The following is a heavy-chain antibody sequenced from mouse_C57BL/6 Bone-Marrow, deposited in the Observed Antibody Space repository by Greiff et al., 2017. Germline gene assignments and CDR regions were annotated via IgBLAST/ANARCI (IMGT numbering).Heavy chain of an antibody. V-gene: IGHV5-2*03. CDR2: INSDGGRT. D-gene: IGHD1-1*01. CDR1: EYEFPSHY. J-gene: IGHJ4*01. Sequence: EVKLEESGGGLVQPGESLKLSCESNEYEFPSHYMSWVRKTPEKRLELVAAINSDGGRTYYPDTMERRFIISRDNTKKTLYLQMSSLRSEDTAVYYCERGRVEDAMDYWGQGTSVTVSA. CDR3: ERGRVEDAMDY.